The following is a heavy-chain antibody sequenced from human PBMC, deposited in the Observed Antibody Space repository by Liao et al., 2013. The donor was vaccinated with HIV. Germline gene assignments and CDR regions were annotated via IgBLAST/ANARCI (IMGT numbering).Heavy chain of an antibody. V-gene: IGHV4-39*07. J-gene: IGHJ4*02. Sequence: QVQLQESGSGLVKPSETLSLTCTVSGGSVSSSRYYWGWIRQSPGKGLEWIGTIHYSGSTYYNPSLKSRVTISVDTSKNQFSLKLSSVTAADTAVYYCARRRNWNDVFDYWGQGTLVTVSS. D-gene: IGHD1-1*01. CDR2: IHYSGST. CDR1: GGSVSSSRYY. CDR3: ARRRNWNDVFDY.